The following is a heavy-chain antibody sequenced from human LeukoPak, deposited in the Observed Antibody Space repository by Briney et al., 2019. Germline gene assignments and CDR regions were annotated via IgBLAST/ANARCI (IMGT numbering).Heavy chain of an antibody. D-gene: IGHD3-10*01. CDR3: AKDISGSGSGGFDY. Sequence: GGSLRLSCAASGFTFDDYAMHWVRQVPGKGLEWVSLISWDGGSTYYADSVKGRFTISRDNSKNSLYLQMNSLRAEDTALYYCAKDISGSGSGGFDYWGQGTLVTVSS. J-gene: IGHJ4*02. V-gene: IGHV3-43D*03. CDR2: ISWDGGST. CDR1: GFTFDDYA.